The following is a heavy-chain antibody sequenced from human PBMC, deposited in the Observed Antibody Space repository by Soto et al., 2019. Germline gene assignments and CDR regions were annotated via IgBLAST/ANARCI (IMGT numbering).Heavy chain of an antibody. J-gene: IGHJ4*02. CDR2: ISHSGST. CDR3: AARHFWSGPWTETRLDY. CDR1: GGSFSGYY. Sequence: PSETLSLTCAVYGGSFSGYYWSWIRQPPGKGLEWIGQISHSGSTNYNPSLTSRVNKSVDKSKNHFSLKLTSVTAADTAVYYCAARHFWSGPWTETRLDYWGQGTLVTVSS. D-gene: IGHD3-3*02. V-gene: IGHV4-34*01.